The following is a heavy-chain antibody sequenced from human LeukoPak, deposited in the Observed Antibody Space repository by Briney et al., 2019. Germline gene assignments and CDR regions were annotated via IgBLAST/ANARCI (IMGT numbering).Heavy chain of an antibody. J-gene: IGHJ4*02. CDR3: ASPFVCVDTAMDAGCYFDY. CDR1: GFTFSSYS. CDR2: ISSSSSYI. Sequence: KPGGSLRLSCAASGFTFSSYSMNWVRQAPGKGLEWVSSISSSSSYIYYADSVKGRFTISRDNAKNSLYLQMNSLRAEDTAVYYCASPFVCVDTAMDAGCYFDYWGQGTLVTVSS. D-gene: IGHD5-18*01. V-gene: IGHV3-21*01.